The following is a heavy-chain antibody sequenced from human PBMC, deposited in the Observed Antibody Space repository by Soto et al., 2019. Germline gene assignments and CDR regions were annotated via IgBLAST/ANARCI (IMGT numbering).Heavy chain of an antibody. J-gene: IGHJ4*02. D-gene: IGHD3-10*01. Sequence: SETLSLTCAVSGGSISSGGYSWSWIRQPPGKGLEWIGYIYHSGSTYYNPSLKSRVTISVDRSKNQFSLKLSSVTAADTAVYYCAREYYYGSGSYFDYWGQGTLVTVSS. CDR2: IYHSGST. CDR3: AREYYYGSGSYFDY. CDR1: GGSISSGGYS. V-gene: IGHV4-30-2*01.